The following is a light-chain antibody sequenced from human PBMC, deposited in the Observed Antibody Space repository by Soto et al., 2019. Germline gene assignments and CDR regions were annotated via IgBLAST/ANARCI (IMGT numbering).Light chain of an antibody. CDR1: QGISNY. CDR2: AAS. CDR3: QKYNSATFT. V-gene: IGKV1-27*01. Sequence: DIQMTQSPSSLSASVGDRVAITCRASQGISNYLAWYQQKPGKVPKLLIYAASTLQSGVPSRFSGSGSGTDFTLPISGLQPEDVAIYYCQKYNSATFTFDPGTKVDIK. J-gene: IGKJ3*01.